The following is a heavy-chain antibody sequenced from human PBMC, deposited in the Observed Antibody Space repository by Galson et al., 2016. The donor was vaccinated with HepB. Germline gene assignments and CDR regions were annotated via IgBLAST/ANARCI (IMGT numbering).Heavy chain of an antibody. CDR3: AKSGVGAFDI. V-gene: IGHV3-30*18. Sequence: SLRLSCAASGFTFSSSGMHWVRQAPGKGLEWVAVISYDGSNKYYADSVNGRFTISRDNSKNTLYLQMNSLRAEDTAVYYCAKSGVGAFDIWGQGTMVTVSS. D-gene: IGHD3-10*01. J-gene: IGHJ3*02. CDR2: ISYDGSNK. CDR1: GFTFSSSG.